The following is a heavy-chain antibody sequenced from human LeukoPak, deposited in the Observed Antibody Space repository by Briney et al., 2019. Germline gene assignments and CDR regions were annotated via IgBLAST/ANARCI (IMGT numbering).Heavy chain of an antibody. D-gene: IGHD3-16*02. CDR1: GYRFTSYW. CDR2: IYPGDSDT. V-gene: IGHV5-51*01. CDR3: ARASTSRVPYDYAWGSYRPGPYYFDY. J-gene: IGHJ4*02. Sequence: KDGESLKISCKGSGYRFTSYWIGWVRQMPGKGLEWMGIIYPGDSDTRYSPSFQGQVTISADKSISTAYLQWSSLKASDTAMYYCARASTSRVPYDYAWGSYRPGPYYFDYWGQGTLVTVSS.